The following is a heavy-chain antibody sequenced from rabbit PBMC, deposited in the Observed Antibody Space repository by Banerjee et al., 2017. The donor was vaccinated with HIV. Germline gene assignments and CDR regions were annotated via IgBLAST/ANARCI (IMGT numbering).Heavy chain of an antibody. J-gene: IGHJ6*01. D-gene: IGHD4-1*01. CDR1: GFSFSNSYY. CDR3: ARRPYNSGWHYYGMDL. V-gene: IGHV1S45*01. CDR2: IYAGSSGTA. Sequence: QEQLEESGGDLVKPEGSLTLTCTASGFSFSNSYYMCWVRQAPGKGLEWIACIYAGSSGTAYYASWAKGRFTISKTSSTTVTLQMTSLTAADTATYFCARRPYNSGWHYYGMDLWGPGTLVTVS.